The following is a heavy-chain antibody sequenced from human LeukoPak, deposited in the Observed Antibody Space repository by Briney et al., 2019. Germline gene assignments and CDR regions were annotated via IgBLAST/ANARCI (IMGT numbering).Heavy chain of an antibody. Sequence: GGSLRLSCAASGFTFSSYAMTWVRQTPGKGLEWVSSISDSGASTYYADSVKGRFTISRDNSKNTLYLQMNSLRVEDTAVYYCAKGPQLGVRFADYWGQGTLVTVSS. V-gene: IGHV3-23*01. CDR2: ISDSGAST. D-gene: IGHD3-3*01. CDR1: GFTFSSYA. J-gene: IGHJ4*02. CDR3: AKGPQLGVRFADY.